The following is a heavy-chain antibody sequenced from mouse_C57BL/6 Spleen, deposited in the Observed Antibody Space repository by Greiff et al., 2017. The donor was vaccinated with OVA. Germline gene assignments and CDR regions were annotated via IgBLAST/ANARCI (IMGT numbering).Heavy chain of an antibody. CDR3: ARSWTTVVATDYAMDY. Sequence: QVQLQQSGAELARPGASVKLSCKASGYTFTSYGISWVKQRTGQGLEWIGEIYPRSGNTYYNEKFKGKATLTADKSSSTAYMELRSLTSEDSAVYFCARSWTTVVATDYAMDYWGQGTSVTVSS. CDR1: GYTFTSYG. CDR2: IYPRSGNT. D-gene: IGHD1-1*01. J-gene: IGHJ4*01. V-gene: IGHV1-81*01.